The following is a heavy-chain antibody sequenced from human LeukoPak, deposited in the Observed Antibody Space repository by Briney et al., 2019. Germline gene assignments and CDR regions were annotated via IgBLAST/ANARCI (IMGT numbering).Heavy chain of an antibody. CDR3: ARRGTAAAVGLGWFDP. Sequence: SETLSLTCTVSGGSISSRSYYWGWIRQPPGKGLEWIGTIYYSGSTHYNPSLKSRVTISVDTSKNQFSLKLSSVTPADTAMYYCARRGTAAAVGLGWFDPWGQGTLVTVSS. D-gene: IGHD6-13*01. CDR1: GGSISSRSYY. V-gene: IGHV4-39*01. CDR2: IYYSGST. J-gene: IGHJ5*02.